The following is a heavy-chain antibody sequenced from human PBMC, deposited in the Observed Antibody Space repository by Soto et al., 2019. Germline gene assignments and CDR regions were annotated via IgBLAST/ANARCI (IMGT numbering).Heavy chain of an antibody. CDR2: ISGSGGST. D-gene: IGHD1-26*01. CDR3: AKGRYSGTYYSGY. Sequence: EVQLLESGGGLVQPGESLRLSCAASGFTFSSHAMNWVRQAPGKGLEWVSAISGSGGSTYYADSVKGRFTISRDKSQNILYLQMSSLRAEDTAVDYCAKGRYSGTYYSGYWGQGTLVTVSP. V-gene: IGHV3-23*01. J-gene: IGHJ4*02. CDR1: GFTFSSHA.